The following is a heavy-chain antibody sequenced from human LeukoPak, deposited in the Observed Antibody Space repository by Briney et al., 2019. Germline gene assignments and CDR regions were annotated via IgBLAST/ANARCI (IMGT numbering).Heavy chain of an antibody. CDR1: GFTFDDYG. Sequence: GGSLRLSSAASGFTFDDYGMSWVRQAPGKGLEWVSGINWNGGSTGYADSVKGRFTISRDNAKNSLYLQMNSLRAEDTALYYCARQVVKGITMVRGIYMDVWGKGTTVTVSS. J-gene: IGHJ6*03. V-gene: IGHV3-20*04. D-gene: IGHD3-10*01. CDR2: INWNGGST. CDR3: ARQVVKGITMVRGIYMDV.